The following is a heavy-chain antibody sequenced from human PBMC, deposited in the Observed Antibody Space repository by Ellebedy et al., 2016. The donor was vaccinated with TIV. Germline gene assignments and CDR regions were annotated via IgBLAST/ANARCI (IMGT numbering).Heavy chain of an antibody. V-gene: IGHV1-18*04. J-gene: IGHJ4*02. Sequence: AASVKVSCKASGYTFTDRGISWARQAPGQGLEYMGWINGYNANTNYAQRFKDRVTMTTDTSTSTAYMELRSLRSDDTAVYYCGRNFVAGSHRIDYWGQGTLVTVSS. CDR1: GYTFTDRG. CDR3: GRNFVAGSHRIDY. CDR2: INGYNANT. D-gene: IGHD3-16*02.